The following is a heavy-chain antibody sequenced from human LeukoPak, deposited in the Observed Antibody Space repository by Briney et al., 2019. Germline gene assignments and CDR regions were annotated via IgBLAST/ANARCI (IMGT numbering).Heavy chain of an antibody. D-gene: IGHD2-15*01. J-gene: IGHJ4*02. V-gene: IGHV1-2*04. CDR1: GYTFTGYY. CDR2: INPNSGGT. CDR3: ARGQAYCSGGSCHQFDY. Sequence: GASVKVSCKASGYTFTGYYMHWVRQAPGQGLEWMGWINPNSGGTNYAQKFQGWVTMTRDTSISTAYMELSRLRSDDTAVYYCARGQAYCSGGSCHQFDYWGQGTLVTVSS.